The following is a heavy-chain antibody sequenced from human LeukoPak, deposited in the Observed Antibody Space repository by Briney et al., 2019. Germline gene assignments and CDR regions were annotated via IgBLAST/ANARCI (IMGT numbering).Heavy chain of an antibody. Sequence: GRSLRLSCAASGFTFSSYGMYWVRQAPGKGLEWVAVISYDGSNKYYADSVKGRFTISRDNSKNTLYLQMNSLRAEDTVVYYCAKDTRYDYYFDYWGQGTLVTVSS. J-gene: IGHJ4*02. CDR1: GFTFSSYG. CDR3: AKDTRYDYYFDY. D-gene: IGHD5-12*01. CDR2: ISYDGSNK. V-gene: IGHV3-30*18.